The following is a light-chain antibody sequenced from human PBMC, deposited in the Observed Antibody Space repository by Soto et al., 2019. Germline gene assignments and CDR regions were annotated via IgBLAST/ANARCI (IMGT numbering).Light chain of an antibody. J-gene: IGKJ1*01. V-gene: IGKV1-5*01. CDR2: DAS. CDR3: QQYNSYSLWA. Sequence: DLQMTQSPSTLSASVGDRVTITCRASQSISSWLAWYQQKPGKAPKLLIYDASSLESGVPSRLSGSGSGTEFALTNSSLQPYDFATYYCQQYNSYSLWAFGQGTKVEIK. CDR1: QSISSW.